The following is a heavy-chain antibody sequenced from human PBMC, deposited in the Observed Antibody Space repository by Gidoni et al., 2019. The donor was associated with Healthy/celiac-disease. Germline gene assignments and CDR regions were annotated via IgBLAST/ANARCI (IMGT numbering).Heavy chain of an antibody. CDR3: ARLPHAAAGKGPIDY. CDR2: IYYSGST. V-gene: IGHV4-39*01. Sequence: QLQLQESGPGLVKPSETLSLTCTVSGGSIRRSSYYWGWIRQRHGKGLEWIGSIYYSGSTYYNPSLKSRVTISVDTSKNQFSLKLSPVTAADTAVYYCARLPHAAAGKGPIDYWGQGTLVTVSS. J-gene: IGHJ4*02. CDR1: GGSIRRSSYY. D-gene: IGHD6-13*01.